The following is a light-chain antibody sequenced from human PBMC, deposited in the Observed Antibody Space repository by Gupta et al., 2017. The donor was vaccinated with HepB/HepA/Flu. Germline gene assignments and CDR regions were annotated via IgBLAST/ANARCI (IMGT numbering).Light chain of an antibody. V-gene: IGKV3-20*01. CDR3: QQYGRSPLV. J-gene: IGKJ4*01. CDR2: DVS. Sequence: DIVLTQSPGTLSLSPGERATLSCTASETVSRSYLAWYQQRPGQAPSLLMYDVSTRATGVPDRFRGSGSETDFTLTISSLEPEDFAVYYCQQYGRSPLVFGGGTKVEI. CDR1: ETVSRSY.